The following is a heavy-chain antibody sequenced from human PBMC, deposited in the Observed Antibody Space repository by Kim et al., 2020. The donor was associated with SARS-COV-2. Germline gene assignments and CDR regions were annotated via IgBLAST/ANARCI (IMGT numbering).Heavy chain of an antibody. V-gene: IGHV3-23*01. CDR1: GFTFSSYA. J-gene: IGHJ4*02. CDR3: AKDQSIVVVRELDF. D-gene: IGHD2-21*01. Sequence: GGSLRLSCAASGFTFSSYALSWVRQAPGRGLEWVSGISGSGESTHYADSVKGRFTISRDNSKDTVYLQLNSLRAEDTALYYCAKDQSIVVVRELDFWGPGPLVTVSS. CDR2: ISGSGEST.